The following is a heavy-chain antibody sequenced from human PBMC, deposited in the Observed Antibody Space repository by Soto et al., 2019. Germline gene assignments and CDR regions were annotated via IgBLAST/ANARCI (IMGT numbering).Heavy chain of an antibody. Sequence: VLPKRLSCTASGCTFINHAMHWVRQAPGKGLEWVAVISYDGSNKYYADSVKGRFTISRDNSKNTLYLQMNSLRAEDTAVYYCARGGEGFDYWGQGTLVTVS. V-gene: IGHV3-30-3*01. CDR3: ARGGEGFDY. CDR2: ISYDGSNK. CDR1: GCTFINHA. J-gene: IGHJ4*02.